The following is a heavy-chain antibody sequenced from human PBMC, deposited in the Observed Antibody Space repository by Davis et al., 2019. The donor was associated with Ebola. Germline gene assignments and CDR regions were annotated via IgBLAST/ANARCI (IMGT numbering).Heavy chain of an antibody. J-gene: IGHJ4*01. CDR1: GNSFTSYW. D-gene: IGHD3-16*01. Sequence: GESLKISCKGSGNSFTSYWIAWVRQMPGKGLEWMGIIYPRDSDTRYSPSFQGQVTISADKSISTAYLQWSSLKASDTAMYYCARQKSWGSSLYLGYWGHGTEVIVSS. CDR3: ARQKSWGSSLYLGY. CDR2: IYPRDSDT. V-gene: IGHV5-51*01.